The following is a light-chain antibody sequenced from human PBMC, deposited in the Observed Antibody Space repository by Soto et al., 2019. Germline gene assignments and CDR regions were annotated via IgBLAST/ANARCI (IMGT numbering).Light chain of an antibody. CDR1: QSVGSN. Sequence: EIVLTQSQVTLSVSPGERAPVSCRASQSVGSNLAWYQQKPGQAPSLLIYGASIRATGVPARFSGSGSGTEFTLTISSLQSEDFAVYYCQQYSFWRTFGQGTKVDIK. J-gene: IGKJ1*01. CDR3: QQYSFWRT. V-gene: IGKV3-15*01. CDR2: GAS.